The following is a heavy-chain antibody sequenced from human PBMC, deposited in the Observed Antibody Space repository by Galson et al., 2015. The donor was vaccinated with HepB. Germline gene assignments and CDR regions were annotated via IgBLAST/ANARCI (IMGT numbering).Heavy chain of an antibody. CDR2: INPNSGGT. CDR3: ARWALGGSGWYRIDWYFDL. Sequence: SVKVSCKASGYTFTGYYMHWVRQAPGQGLEWMGWINPNSGGTNYAQKFQGRVTMTRDTSISTAYMELSRLRSDDTAVYYCARWALGGSGWYRIDWYFDLWGRGTLVTVSS. V-gene: IGHV1-2*02. D-gene: IGHD6-19*01. J-gene: IGHJ2*01. CDR1: GYTFTGYY.